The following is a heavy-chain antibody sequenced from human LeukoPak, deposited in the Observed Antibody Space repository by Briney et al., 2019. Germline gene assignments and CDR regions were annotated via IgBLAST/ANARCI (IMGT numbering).Heavy chain of an antibody. CDR2: ISGSGGST. D-gene: IGHD6-13*01. V-gene: IGHV3-23*01. Sequence: GGSLRLSCAASGFTFSSYGMSWVRQAPGKGLEWVSAISGSGGSTYYADSVKGRFTISRDNSKNTLYLQMNSLRAEDTAVYYCAKDLYSSSWDGYFQHWGQGTLVTVSS. CDR3: AKDLYSSSWDGYFQH. CDR1: GFTFSSYG. J-gene: IGHJ1*01.